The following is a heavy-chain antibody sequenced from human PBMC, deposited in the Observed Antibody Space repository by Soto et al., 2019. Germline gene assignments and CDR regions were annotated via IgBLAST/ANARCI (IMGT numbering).Heavy chain of an antibody. CDR2: IDPSDSYT. D-gene: IGHD4-17*01. Sequence: GESLKISCKGSGYSFTNYWITWVRQMPGKGLEWMGRIDPSDSYTYYNPSFQGHVTISADKSISTAYLQWSSLKASDTAMYYCARHSLVTIWFDPWGQGTLVTVSS. J-gene: IGHJ5*02. CDR3: ARHSLVTIWFDP. CDR1: GYSFTNYW. V-gene: IGHV5-10-1*01.